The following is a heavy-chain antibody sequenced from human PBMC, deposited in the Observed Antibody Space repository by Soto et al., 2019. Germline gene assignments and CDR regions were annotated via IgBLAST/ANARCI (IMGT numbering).Heavy chain of an antibody. Sequence: QLQLQESGPGLVKTSETLSLTCIVSGDSISSSGSYWGWIRQPPGKGLEWIGSMYFNGSTYYNPSLKSRVTISVDTSKKLLSLKLTPMTAADTAMYYCARHGGTSGWYPRIYYYGMNVWGQGTTVTVS. J-gene: IGHJ6*02. V-gene: IGHV4-39*01. D-gene: IGHD6-19*01. CDR1: GDSISSSGSY. CDR3: ARHGGTSGWYPRIYYYGMNV. CDR2: MYFNGST.